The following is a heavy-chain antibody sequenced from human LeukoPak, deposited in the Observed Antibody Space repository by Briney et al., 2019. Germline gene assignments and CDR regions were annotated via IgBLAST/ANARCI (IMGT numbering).Heavy chain of an antibody. CDR1: GFTFSRNG. D-gene: IGHD6-13*01. CDR2: IWYDGSQK. J-gene: IGHJ4*02. CDR3: ARIYGSTWTLDY. Sequence: GGSLRLSCAASGFTFSRNGMHWARQAPGKGLEWVACIWYDGSQKYFADSVKGRFTISRDNTMNTLYLQMNSLRVEDTAVYYCARIYGSTWTLDYWGQGTLVTVSS. V-gene: IGHV3-33*01.